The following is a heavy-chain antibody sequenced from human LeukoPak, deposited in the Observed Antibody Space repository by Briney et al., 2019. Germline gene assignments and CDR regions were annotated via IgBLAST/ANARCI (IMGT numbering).Heavy chain of an antibody. V-gene: IGHV4-34*01. CDR2: INHSGST. CDR3: ARFDSRTTTVDY. Sequence: SETLSLTCAVYGESFSGYYWSWIRQPPGKGLEWIGEINHSGSTNYNPSLKSRVTIPVDTSKNQFSLKLSSVTAADTAVYYCARFDSRTTTVDYWGQGTLVTVSS. D-gene: IGHD3-22*01. CDR1: GESFSGYY. J-gene: IGHJ4*02.